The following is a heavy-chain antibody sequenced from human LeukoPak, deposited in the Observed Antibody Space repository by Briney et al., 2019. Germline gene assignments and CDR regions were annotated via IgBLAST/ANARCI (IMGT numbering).Heavy chain of an antibody. Sequence: GASVKVSCKASGYTFTSYYMHWVRQAPGQGLEWMGCINPNSGGTNYAQKFQGRVTMTRDTSISTAYMELSSLRSDDTAVYYCARAPTWMQLSDWGQGTLVTVSS. CDR1: GYTFTSYY. D-gene: IGHD5-18*01. J-gene: IGHJ4*02. CDR3: ARAPTWMQLSD. CDR2: INPNSGGT. V-gene: IGHV1-2*02.